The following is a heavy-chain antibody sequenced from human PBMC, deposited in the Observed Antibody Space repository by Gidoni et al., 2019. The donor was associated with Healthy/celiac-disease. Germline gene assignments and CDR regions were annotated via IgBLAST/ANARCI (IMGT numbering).Heavy chain of an antibody. J-gene: IGHJ3*02. CDR1: GGSITCVGYY. CDR3: AREDGEVVTPYGAFDI. V-gene: IGHV4-31*03. Sequence: VQLPESGPGLVKTSQTVSLTCTVSGGSITCVGYYWSWIRQHPGKGMDWIGYIYYSGSTYSTPSLKSRVTISVDTSKHQFSLKLSSVTAADTVVYYCAREDGEVVTPYGAFDILGQGTMVTVSS. D-gene: IGHD2-21*02. CDR2: IYYSGST.